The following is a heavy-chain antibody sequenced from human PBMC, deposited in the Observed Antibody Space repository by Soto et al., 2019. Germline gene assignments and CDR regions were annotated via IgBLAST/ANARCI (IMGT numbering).Heavy chain of an antibody. CDR2: IYYSGST. CDR3: ARQFDY. V-gene: IGHV4-39*01. CDR1: GYSISSSSYY. J-gene: IGHJ4*02. Sequence: SETLSHTCTFSGYSISSSSYYWGWIRQPPGKGLEWIGAIYYSGSTDYNPSLKSRVTISVDASKNQFSLKLSSVTAADTAVYFCARQFDYWGQGTLVTSPQ.